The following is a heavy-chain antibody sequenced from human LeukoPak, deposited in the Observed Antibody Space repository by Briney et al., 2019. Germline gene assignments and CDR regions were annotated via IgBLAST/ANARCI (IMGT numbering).Heavy chain of an antibody. J-gene: IGHJ4*02. CDR2: IKQDGSEM. V-gene: IGHV3-7*01. CDR3: ARDKVTGASYFDY. Sequence: GGSLRLSCAASGFTFTNYWMSWVRQTPEEAPEWVANIKQDGSEMHYLDSVKGRFTISRDNAKNSLYLQMNSLRGDDTAIYYCARDKVTGASYFDYWGQGTLVTVSS. D-gene: IGHD7-27*01. CDR1: GFTFTNYW.